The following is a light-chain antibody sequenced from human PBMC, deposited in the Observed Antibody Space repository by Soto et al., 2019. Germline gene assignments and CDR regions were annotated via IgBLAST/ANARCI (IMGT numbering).Light chain of an antibody. CDR1: SSDVGGHNY. CDR2: DVS. Sequence: QLVLTQPASVSGSPGQSITISCTGTSSDVGGHNYVSWYQQHPGKAPKLMIYDVSNRPSGVSNRFSGSKSGNTASLTISGLQAEDEADYYCSSYTTSTLGVLFGGGTKLTVL. V-gene: IGLV2-14*01. CDR3: SSYTTSTLGVL. J-gene: IGLJ2*01.